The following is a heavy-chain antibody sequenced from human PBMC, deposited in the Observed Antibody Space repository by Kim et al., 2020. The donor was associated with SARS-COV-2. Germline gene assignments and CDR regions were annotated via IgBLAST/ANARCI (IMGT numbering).Heavy chain of an antibody. CDR3: VREGDSYRPSYYFDY. Sequence: GGSLRLSCAASGFTFSSYAMHWVRQAPGKGLEWVAVISYDGSNKYYADSVKGRFTISRDNSKNTLYLQMNSLRAEDTTVYYCVREGDSYRPSYYFDYWGQGTLVTVSS. D-gene: IGHD4-4*01. J-gene: IGHJ4*02. CDR1: GFTFSSYA. V-gene: IGHV3-30-3*01. CDR2: ISYDGSNK.